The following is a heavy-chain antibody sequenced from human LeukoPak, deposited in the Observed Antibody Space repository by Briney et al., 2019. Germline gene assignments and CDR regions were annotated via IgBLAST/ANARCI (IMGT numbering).Heavy chain of an antibody. Sequence: SGTLSLTCVVSGGSINSSHWWSWVRQPPGKGLEWIGEIYHNESTKYNPSLKSRVTVSVDKSKNQFSLRLSSVAAADTAVYYCARFPRIAVAGNRNWFDPWGQGTLVTVSS. CDR1: GGSINSSHW. D-gene: IGHD6-19*01. CDR2: IYHNEST. V-gene: IGHV4-4*02. J-gene: IGHJ5*02. CDR3: ARFPRIAVAGNRNWFDP.